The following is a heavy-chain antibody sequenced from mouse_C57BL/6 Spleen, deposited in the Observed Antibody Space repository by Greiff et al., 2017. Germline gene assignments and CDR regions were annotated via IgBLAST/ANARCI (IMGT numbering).Heavy chain of an antibody. Sequence: VQLQQSGPELVKPGASVKISCKASGYSFTGYYMNWVKQSPEKSLEWIGEINPSSGGTTYNQKFKGKATLTVDKSSSTAYMHLRRLTSEDSAFYYVARKKNTSGYGYFDYWGQGPTLTVSS. J-gene: IGHJ2*01. CDR1: GYSFTGYY. CDR3: ARKKNTSGYGYFDY. D-gene: IGHD3-2*02. CDR2: INPSSGGT. V-gene: IGHV1-42*01.